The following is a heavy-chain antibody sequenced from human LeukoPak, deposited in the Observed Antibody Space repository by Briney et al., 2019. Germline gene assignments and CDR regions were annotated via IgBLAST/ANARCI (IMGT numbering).Heavy chain of an antibody. CDR3: ATTDFGVGRPEDAFDI. V-gene: IGHV3-11*04. D-gene: IGHD3-3*01. CDR1: GFTFSDYY. CDR2: IGSSGSTI. Sequence: GGSLRLSCAASGFTFSDYYMSWIRQAPGKGLEWVSYIGSSGSTIYYADSVKGRFTISRDNAKNSLYLQMNSLRAEDTAVYYCATTDFGVGRPEDAFDIWGQGTMVTVSS. J-gene: IGHJ3*02.